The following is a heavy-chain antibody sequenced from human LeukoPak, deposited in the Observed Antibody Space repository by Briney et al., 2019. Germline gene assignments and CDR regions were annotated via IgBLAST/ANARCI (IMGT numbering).Heavy chain of an antibody. CDR2: ISYDGSNK. J-gene: IGHJ4*02. CDR1: GFTFSSYG. Sequence: GRSLRLSCAASGFTFSSYGMHWVRQAPGKGLEWVAVISYDGSNKYYADSVKGRFTIARDNSKNTLYLQMNSLRAEETAVYYCANTNYYDSSGSTGGFYFDYWGQGTLVTVSS. CDR3: ANTNYYDSSGSTGGFYFDY. V-gene: IGHV3-30*18. D-gene: IGHD3-22*01.